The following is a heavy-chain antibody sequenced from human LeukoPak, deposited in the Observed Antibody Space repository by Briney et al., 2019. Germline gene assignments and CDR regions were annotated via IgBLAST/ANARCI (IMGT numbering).Heavy chain of an antibody. CDR2: IYHSGST. CDR3: AREGLVNDAFDI. D-gene: IGHD3/OR15-3a*01. CDR1: GGSISSSNW. Sequence: SETLSLTCAVSGGSISSSNWWSWVRQPPGKGLEWIGEIYHSGSTNYNPSLKSRVTISVDKSKIQFSLKLSSVTAADTAVYYCAREGLVNDAFDIWGQGTMVTVSS. V-gene: IGHV4-4*02. J-gene: IGHJ3*02.